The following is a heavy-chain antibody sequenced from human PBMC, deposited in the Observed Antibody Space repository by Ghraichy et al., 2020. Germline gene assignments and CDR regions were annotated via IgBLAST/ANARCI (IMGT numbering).Heavy chain of an antibody. V-gene: IGHV3-66*02. Sequence: GGSLRLSCAASGFTVSSNYMSWVRQAPGKGLEWVSVIYSGGSTYYADSVKGRFTISRDNSKNTLYLQMNSLRAEDTAVYYCARGEGNTIFGVGGWFDPWGQGTLVTVSS. CDR2: IYSGGST. D-gene: IGHD3-3*01. CDR1: GFTVSSNY. J-gene: IGHJ5*02. CDR3: ARGEGNTIFGVGGWFDP.